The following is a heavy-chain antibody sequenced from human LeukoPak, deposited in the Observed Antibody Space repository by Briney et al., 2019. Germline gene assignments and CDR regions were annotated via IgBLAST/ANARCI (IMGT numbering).Heavy chain of an antibody. J-gene: IGHJ6*03. CDR1: GFTVSNNY. Sequence: GGSLRLSCAASGFTVSNNYMSWVRQAPGKGLEWVSVIYGGGSTSYADSVKGRFTISRDNSKNTLYLQMNGLRVDDTGVYYCARDRSDGNYYMVVWSQGTTVIVSS. V-gene: IGHV3-53*01. D-gene: IGHD5-24*01. CDR3: ARDRSDGNYYMVV. CDR2: IYGGGST.